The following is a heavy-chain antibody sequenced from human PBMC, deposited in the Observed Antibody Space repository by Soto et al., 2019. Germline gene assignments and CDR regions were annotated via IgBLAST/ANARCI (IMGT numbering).Heavy chain of an antibody. CDR1: GFSLSTTGVG. D-gene: IGHD6-13*01. V-gene: IGHV2-5*02. Sequence: QITLKESGPTLVKPTQTLTLTCTFSGFSLSTTGVGVGWIRQPPGKALEWLALIYWDDDKRYSPSLKSRLTITKDTSKNQVVLTMTNMDPVDTAIYYCAHRPSSSWHFDYWGQGTLVTVSS. CDR3: AHRPSSSWHFDY. CDR2: IYWDDDK. J-gene: IGHJ4*02.